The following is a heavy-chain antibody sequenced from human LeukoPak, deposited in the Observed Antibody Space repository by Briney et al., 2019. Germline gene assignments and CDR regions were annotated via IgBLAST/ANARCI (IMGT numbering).Heavy chain of an antibody. CDR3: ARGIYGDYGLGY. CDR1: GGSISSGSYY. Sequence: SETLSLTCTVSGGSISSGSYYWSWIRQPTGKGLEWIGRIYTSGTNYNPSLKNRVTMSIDTSKNEFSLRLISVTAADTAVYLCARGIYGDYGLGYWGQGTLVTVSS. V-gene: IGHV4-61*02. CDR2: IYTSGT. D-gene: IGHD4-17*01. J-gene: IGHJ4*02.